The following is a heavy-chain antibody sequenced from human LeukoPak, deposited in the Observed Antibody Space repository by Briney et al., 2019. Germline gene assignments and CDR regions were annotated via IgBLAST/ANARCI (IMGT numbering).Heavy chain of an antibody. CDR2: IYYSGST. CDR1: SGSINSYY. Sequence: SETLSLTCTVSSGSINSYYWSWIRQPPGKGLEWIGYIYYSGSTNYNPSLKSRVTISVDTSKNQFSLKLSSVTAADTAVYYCARDRGSGSYDYWGQGTLVTVSS. D-gene: IGHD3-10*01. CDR3: ARDRGSGSYDY. V-gene: IGHV4-59*01. J-gene: IGHJ4*02.